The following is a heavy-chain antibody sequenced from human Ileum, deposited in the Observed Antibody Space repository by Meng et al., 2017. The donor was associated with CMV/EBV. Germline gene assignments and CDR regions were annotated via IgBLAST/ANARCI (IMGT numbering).Heavy chain of an antibody. CDR2: ISGSGGKT. J-gene: IGHJ4*02. V-gene: IGHV3-23*01. D-gene: IGHD2-21*01. Sequence: GESLKISCAASGFTFSTYAMSLVRQAPWKGLEWVAIISGSGGKTDHADSVKGRFTISRDNSKNTLYLPMNSLRVEDTAVYYCAKDGLSYCNGNCYHYSDFWGQGTLVTVSS. CDR1: GFTFSTYA. CDR3: AKDGLSYCNGNCYHYSDF.